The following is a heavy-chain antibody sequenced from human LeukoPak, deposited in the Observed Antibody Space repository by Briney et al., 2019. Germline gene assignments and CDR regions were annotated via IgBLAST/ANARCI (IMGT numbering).Heavy chain of an antibody. D-gene: IGHD3-3*01. J-gene: IGHJ6*02. V-gene: IGHV3-30-3*01. CDR3: ARDGKRVTTQFYYYGIDL. CDR2: IXYDGSNK. Sequence: AASXFTFXSXAMHXXXRAPGXXXXXVAXIXYDGSNKYYADSVKGRFTISRDNSKNTLYLQMNSLRAEDAALYHCARDGKRVTTQFYYYGIDLWGQGTTVTVSS. CDR1: XFTFXSXA.